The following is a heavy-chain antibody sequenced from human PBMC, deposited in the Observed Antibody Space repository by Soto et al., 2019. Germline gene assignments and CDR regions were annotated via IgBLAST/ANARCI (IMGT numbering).Heavy chain of an antibody. J-gene: IGHJ4*02. CDR2: INSDGSRI. CDR1: GFTFSSQW. CDR3: VRDIR. V-gene: IGHV3-74*03. Sequence: EVQLVESGGGLVQPGGSLRLSCAASGFTFSSQWMYWVRQSPGKGPVWVSYINSDGSRIAYADSVKGRFTISRDNAKNTLYLQMNILRVEDTAVYYCVRDIRWGRGTLVTVS.